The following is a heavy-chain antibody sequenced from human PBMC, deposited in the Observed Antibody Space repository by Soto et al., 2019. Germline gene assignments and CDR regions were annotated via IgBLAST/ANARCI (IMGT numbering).Heavy chain of an antibody. CDR2: ISNGGNT. CDR3: ATKGDYGGWFDP. D-gene: IGHD3-10*01. CDR1: GASIRAKY. V-gene: IGHV4-4*07. J-gene: IGHJ5*02. Sequence: QVQLQESGPGLVKPSATLSLTCSISGASIRAKYWSWLRQSAEKGLEFIGRISNGGNTIYNPSLKSRVTISLDTSKSHFSPKLTSVTAADTAVYQCATKGDYGGWFDPCGQGTLVTVSS.